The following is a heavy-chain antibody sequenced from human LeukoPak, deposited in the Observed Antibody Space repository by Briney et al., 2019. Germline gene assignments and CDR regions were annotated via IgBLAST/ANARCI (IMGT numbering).Heavy chain of an antibody. V-gene: IGHV4-39*01. J-gene: IGHJ6*03. Sequence: PSETLSLTCAVPGDSLSISMYYWGWIRLPPGKGLGWIGSIYYSVSSYYNPSLKSRVTISVDTSKNQFSLKLSSVTAADTAVYYCARGYDYVWGSYRRNYYYYMDVWGKGTTVTVSS. CDR2: IYYSVSS. CDR3: ARGYDYVWGSYRRNYYYYMDV. CDR1: GDSLSISMYY. D-gene: IGHD3-16*02.